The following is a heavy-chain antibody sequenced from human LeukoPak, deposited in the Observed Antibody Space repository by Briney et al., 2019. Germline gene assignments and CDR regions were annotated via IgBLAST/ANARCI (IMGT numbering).Heavy chain of an antibody. CDR1: GYTFTNYD. V-gene: IGHV1-8*01. CDR2: MNPNSGNT. CDR3: ARGRGGLYSGYDSDDF. Sequence: ASVKVSCKASGYTFTNYDINWVRQATGQGLEWMGWMNPNSGNTGYAQKFQGRVTMARNTSISTAHMELSSLRSEDTAVYYCARGRGGLYSGYDSDDFWGQGTLVTVSS. J-gene: IGHJ4*02. D-gene: IGHD5-12*01.